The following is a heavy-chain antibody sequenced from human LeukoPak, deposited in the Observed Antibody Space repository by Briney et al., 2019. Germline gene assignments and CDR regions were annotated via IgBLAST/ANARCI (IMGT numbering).Heavy chain of an antibody. D-gene: IGHD2-15*01. CDR1: GFTFSSYA. CDR3: ARDLLFYSGFDP. Sequence: GGSLRLSCAASGFTFSSYAMSWVRQAPGKGLEWVSAISGSGGSTYYADSVKGRFTISRDNAKNTLYLQMNSLRAEDTAVYYCARDLLFYSGFDPWGQGTLVTVSS. CDR2: ISGSGGST. J-gene: IGHJ5*02. V-gene: IGHV3-23*01.